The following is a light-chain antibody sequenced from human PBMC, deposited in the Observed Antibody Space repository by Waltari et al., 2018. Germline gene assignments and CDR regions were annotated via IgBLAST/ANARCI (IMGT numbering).Light chain of an antibody. CDR2: DVT. J-gene: IGLJ1*01. Sequence: QSALTQPASVSGSPGPSITISCPGTSSDVGGYNYVSWYQQHPGKAPKLMIYDVTNRASGVSSRFTGSKSGNTASLTISGLQTDDEADYYCSSYRKSSTAGGVFGTGTKVTVL. CDR3: SSYRKSSTAGGV. CDR1: SSDVGGYNY. V-gene: IGLV2-14*03.